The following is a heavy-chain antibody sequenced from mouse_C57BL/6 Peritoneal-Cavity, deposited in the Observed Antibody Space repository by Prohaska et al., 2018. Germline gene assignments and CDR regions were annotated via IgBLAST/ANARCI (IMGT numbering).Heavy chain of an antibody. CDR2: INPDSSTI. CDR1: GIDFSRYW. CDR3: ASPNWDWYFDV. D-gene: IGHD4-1*01. V-gene: IGHV4-1*01. Sequence: GIDFSRYWMSWVRRAPGKGLEWIGEINPDSSTINYAPSLKDKFIISRDNAKNTLYLQMSKVRSEDTALYYCASPNWDWYFDVWGTGTTVTVSS. J-gene: IGHJ1*03.